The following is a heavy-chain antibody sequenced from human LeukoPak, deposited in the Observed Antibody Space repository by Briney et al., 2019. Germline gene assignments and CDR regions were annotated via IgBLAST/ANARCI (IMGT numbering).Heavy chain of an antibody. J-gene: IGHJ4*02. CDR2: IHSSGST. Sequence: SETLSLTCSVSGGSISNNYWSWIRQSPEKGLEWIGYIHSSGSTDYNPSFKSRVVVSVDTSKNQFSLKLYSVTAADTAVYYCARHGLKLVGASTIYFDNWGQGTLVAVSS. D-gene: IGHD1-26*01. CDR3: ARHGLKLVGASTIYFDN. CDR1: GGSISNNY. V-gene: IGHV4-59*08.